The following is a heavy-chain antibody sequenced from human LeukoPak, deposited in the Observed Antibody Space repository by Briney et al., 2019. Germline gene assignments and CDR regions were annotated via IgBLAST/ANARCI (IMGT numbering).Heavy chain of an antibody. CDR2: INHSGST. Sequence: PSETLSLTCAVYGGSFSGYYWSWIRQPPGKGLEWIGEINHSGSTNYNPSLKSRVTISVDTSKNQFSLKLSSVTAADTAVYYCARDVSPTYYYDSSGYQGGMDVWGQGTTVTVSS. V-gene: IGHV4-34*01. CDR1: GGSFSGYY. J-gene: IGHJ6*02. CDR3: ARDVSPTYYYDSSGYQGGMDV. D-gene: IGHD3-22*01.